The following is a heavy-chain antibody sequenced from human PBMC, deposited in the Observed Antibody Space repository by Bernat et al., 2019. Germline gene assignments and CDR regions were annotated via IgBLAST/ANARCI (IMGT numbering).Heavy chain of an antibody. CDR2: ISSSSSYI. CDR3: ASGFPYYYYGMDV. CDR1: GFTFSSYS. Sequence: EVQVVESGGGLVQPGGSLRLSCAASGFTFSSYSMNWVRQAPGKGLEWVSSISSSSSYIYYADSVKGRFTISRDNAKNSLYLQMNSLRAEDTAVYYCASGFPYYYYGMDVWGQGTTVTVSS. J-gene: IGHJ6*02. V-gene: IGHV3-21*01. D-gene: IGHD2-21*01.